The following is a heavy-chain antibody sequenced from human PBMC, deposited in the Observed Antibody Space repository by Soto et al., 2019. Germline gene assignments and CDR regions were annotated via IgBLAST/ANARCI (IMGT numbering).Heavy chain of an antibody. J-gene: IGHJ4*02. D-gene: IGHD2-15*01. CDR3: ARASVGDGSCYGRRCPYHFDY. CDR1: GGSLISGGYS. Sequence: QLQLHESGSGLVKPSQTLSLTCAVSGGSLISGGYSWSWIRQPPGKVLEWIGYIYHSGSTYYNPSLKTRVTLSVDMSKNQFSLKLSSVTAPDTAVYYCARASVGDGSCYGRRCPYHFDYCGQGTLVPVSS. V-gene: IGHV4-30-2*01. CDR2: IYHSGST.